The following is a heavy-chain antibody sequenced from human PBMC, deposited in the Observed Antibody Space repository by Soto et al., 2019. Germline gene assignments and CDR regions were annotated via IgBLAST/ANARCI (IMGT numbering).Heavy chain of an antibody. CDR3: ARWNGGLGAATAFEC. V-gene: IGHV4-39*01. CDR1: GGSISSSSYY. D-gene: IGHD2-8*01. Sequence: PSETLSLTCTVSGGSISSSSYYWGWIRQPPGKGLEWIGSIYYSGSTYYNPSLKSRVTISVDTSKNQFSLKLSSVTAADTAVYYCARWNGGLGAATAFECWGQGTLVTVSS. J-gene: IGHJ4*02. CDR2: IYYSGST.